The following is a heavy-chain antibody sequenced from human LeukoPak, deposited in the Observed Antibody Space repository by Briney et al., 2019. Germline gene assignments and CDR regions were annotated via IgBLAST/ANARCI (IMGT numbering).Heavy chain of an antibody. CDR2: IKQDGTEK. D-gene: IGHD2-21*02. CDR3: ARDRNTYCFGDCYSDY. J-gene: IGHJ4*02. CDR1: GFTFSSYW. V-gene: IGHV3-7*01. Sequence: PGGSLRLSCAASGFTFSSYWMSWVRQAPGKGLQWVANIKQDGTEKYYVDSVKGRFTISRDNAKNSLYLEMNSLRAEDTAVYYCARDRNTYCFGDCYSDYWGQGTLVTVSS.